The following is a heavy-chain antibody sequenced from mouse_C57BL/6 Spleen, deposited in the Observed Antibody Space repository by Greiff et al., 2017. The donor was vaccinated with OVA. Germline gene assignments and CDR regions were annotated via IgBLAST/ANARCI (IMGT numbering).Heavy chain of an antibody. CDR3: AREYDYGGYWYFDV. Sequence: DVKLQESGPGLVKPSQSLSLTCSVTGYSITSGYYWNWIRQFPGNKLEWMGYISYDGSNNYNPSLKNRISITRDTSKNQFFLKLNSVTTEDTATYYCAREYDYGGYWYFDVWGTGTTVTVSS. CDR1: GYSITSGYY. J-gene: IGHJ1*03. CDR2: ISYDGSN. V-gene: IGHV3-6*01. D-gene: IGHD2-4*01.